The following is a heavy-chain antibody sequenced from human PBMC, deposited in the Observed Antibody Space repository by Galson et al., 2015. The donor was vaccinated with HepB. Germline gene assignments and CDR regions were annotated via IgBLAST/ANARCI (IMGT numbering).Heavy chain of an antibody. CDR3: ARARYSTSPPDY. D-gene: IGHD6-6*01. J-gene: IGHJ4*02. V-gene: IGHV1-18*01. CDR2: ISVYNGNT. Sequence: SVKVSCKASRFTFTNYGVTWVRQAPGQGLEWMGWISVYNGNTNYAQNFQDRVTMTTDASTTTAYMELRSLRADDTAVYFCARARYSTSPPDYWGQGTLVSVSS. CDR1: RFTFTNYG.